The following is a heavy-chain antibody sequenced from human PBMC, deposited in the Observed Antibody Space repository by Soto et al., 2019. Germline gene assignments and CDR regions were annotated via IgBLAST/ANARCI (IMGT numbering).Heavy chain of an antibody. Sequence: SETLSLTCAVYGGSFSGYYWSWIRQPPGKGLEWIGEINHSGSTNYNPSLKSRVTISVDTSKNQFSLKLSSVTAADTAVYYCARGCRIKLFDYWGQGTLVTVSS. D-gene: IGHD2-15*01. CDR2: INHSGST. J-gene: IGHJ4*02. CDR1: GGSFSGYY. CDR3: ARGCRIKLFDY. V-gene: IGHV4-34*01.